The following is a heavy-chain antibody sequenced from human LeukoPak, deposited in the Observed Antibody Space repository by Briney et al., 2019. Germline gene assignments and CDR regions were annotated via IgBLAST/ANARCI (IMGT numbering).Heavy chain of an antibody. CDR2: IKHDGNWK. Sequence: HPGGSLRLSCAASGLNFNNLWMNWVRQAPGKGLEWVANIKHDGNWKFYADSVKGRFTISRDSSKNTLFLHMNTLRAEDTAIYYCAKDRTVGASYWYFDLWGRGTLVTVSS. V-gene: IGHV3-7*03. J-gene: IGHJ2*01. D-gene: IGHD1-26*01. CDR1: GLNFNNLW. CDR3: AKDRTVGASYWYFDL.